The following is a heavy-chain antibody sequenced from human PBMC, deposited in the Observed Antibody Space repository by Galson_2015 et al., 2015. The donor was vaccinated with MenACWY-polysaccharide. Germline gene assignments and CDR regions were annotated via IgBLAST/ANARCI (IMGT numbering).Heavy chain of an antibody. V-gene: IGHV4-61*01. D-gene: IGHD1-26*01. J-gene: IGHJ5*02. CDR2: MSYSGRA. Sequence: RSLTCAVSGGSVRSDTYYWSWLRQPPGKGLEWIGYMSYSGRANYNPSLKSRVTISIDTSKNQFFLRLSSVTAADTAVYYCAREPTYSGSFGWFDPWGQGTLVTVSS. CDR3: AREPTYSGSFGWFDP. CDR1: GGSVRSDTYY.